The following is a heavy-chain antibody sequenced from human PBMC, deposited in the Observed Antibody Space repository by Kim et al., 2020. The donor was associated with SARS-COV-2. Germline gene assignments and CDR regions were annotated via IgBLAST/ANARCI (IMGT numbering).Heavy chain of an antibody. CDR1: GFTFSDYY. CDR2: ISSSGSTI. Sequence: GGSLRLSCAASGFTFSDYYMSWIRQAPGKGLEWVSYISSSGSTIYYSDSVKGRFTISRDNAKNSLYLQMNSLRAEDTAVYYCARDRVFMRVADYYGMDVWGQGTTVTVSS. D-gene: IGHD3-3*01. CDR3: ARDRVFMRVADYYGMDV. V-gene: IGHV3-11*04. J-gene: IGHJ6*02.